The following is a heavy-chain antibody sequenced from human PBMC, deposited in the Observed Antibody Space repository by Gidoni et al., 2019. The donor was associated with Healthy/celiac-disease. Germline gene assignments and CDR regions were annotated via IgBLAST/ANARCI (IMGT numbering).Heavy chain of an antibody. Sequence: QVQLVQSGAEVKKPGASVKVYCKASGYTFTSSGISWVRQAPGQGFKWMGWISAYNGNKNYAQKLQGRDTMTPYTSQGTAYMGLVGLKSTDPPFFYCAREVPLGGFLPLATWAKGPLFTVS. D-gene: IGHD3-16*01. V-gene: IGHV1-18*01. CDR3: AREVPLGGFLPLAT. J-gene: IGHJ5*02. CDR2: ISAYNGNK. CDR1: GYTFTSSG.